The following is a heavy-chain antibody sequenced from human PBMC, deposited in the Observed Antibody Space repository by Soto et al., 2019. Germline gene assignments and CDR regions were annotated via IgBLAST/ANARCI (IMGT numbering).Heavy chain of an antibody. CDR1: GYTFGSHY. V-gene: IGHV1-46*01. CDR3: AQSACAIASCIARYFYTVDV. D-gene: IGHD2-2*01. CDR2: INPSPGST. Sequence: QVQLVQSGAEVRKPGASVKVACKASGYTFGSHYVHWVRQAPGQALEWMGIINPSPGSTSYAEKLKVRVTMTMYQSTCTVYREMSNLRSEDTATYYVAQSACAIASCIARYFYTVDVWGQGTTFTVSS. J-gene: IGHJ6*02.